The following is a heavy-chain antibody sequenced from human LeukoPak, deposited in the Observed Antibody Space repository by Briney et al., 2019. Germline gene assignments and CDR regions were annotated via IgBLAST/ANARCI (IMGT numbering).Heavy chain of an antibody. CDR2: IYYSGGT. J-gene: IGHJ3*02. D-gene: IGHD2-8*01. CDR1: GGSISSHY. CDR3: ARVILYGAFDI. V-gene: IGHV4-59*11. Sequence: SETLSLTCTVSGGSISSHYWSWIRQPPGKGLEWIGYIYYSGGTNYNPALKSRVTISVDTSKNQFSLKLSSVTAADTAVYFCARVILYGAFDIWGQGTMVTVSS.